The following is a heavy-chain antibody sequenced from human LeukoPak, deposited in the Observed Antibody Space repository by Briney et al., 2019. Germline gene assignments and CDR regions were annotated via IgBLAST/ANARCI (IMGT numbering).Heavy chain of an antibody. CDR2: IYSGGST. Sequence: PGGSLRLSSAASGFTVSSNYMSWVRQAPGKGLEWVSVIYSGGSTYYADSVKGRFTISRDNSKNTLYLQMNSLRAEDTAVYYCAGGHGSGSFDYWGQGTLVTVSS. J-gene: IGHJ4*02. D-gene: IGHD3-10*01. CDR3: AGGHGSGSFDY. CDR1: GFTVSSNY. V-gene: IGHV3-66*01.